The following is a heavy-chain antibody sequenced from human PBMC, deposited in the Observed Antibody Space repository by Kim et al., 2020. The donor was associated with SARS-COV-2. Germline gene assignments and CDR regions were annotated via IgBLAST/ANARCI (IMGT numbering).Heavy chain of an antibody. Sequence: SVKVSCKASGGTFSSYAISWVRQAPGQGLEWMGGIIPIFGTANYAQKFQGRVTITADESTSTAYMELSSLRSEDTAVYYCAREGTYYDFNGQYYYYGMDVWGQGTTVTVSS. V-gene: IGHV1-69*13. D-gene: IGHD3-3*01. CDR3: AREGTYYDFNGQYYYYGMDV. J-gene: IGHJ6*02. CDR2: IIPIFGTA. CDR1: GGTFSSYA.